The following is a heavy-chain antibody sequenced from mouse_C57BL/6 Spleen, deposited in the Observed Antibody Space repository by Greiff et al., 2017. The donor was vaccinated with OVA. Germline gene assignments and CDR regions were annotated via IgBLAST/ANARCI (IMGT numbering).Heavy chain of an antibody. CDR2: IDPSDSYT. V-gene: IGHV1-69*01. CDR3: ARTGTDSYYFDY. Sequence: VKLQQPGAELVMPGASVKLSCKASGYTFTSYWMHWVKQRPGQGLEWIGEIDPSDSYTNYNQKFKGKSTLTVDKSSSTAYMQLSSLTSEDSAVYYCARTGTDSYYFDYWGQGTTLTVSS. J-gene: IGHJ2*01. D-gene: IGHD4-1*01. CDR1: GYTFTSYW.